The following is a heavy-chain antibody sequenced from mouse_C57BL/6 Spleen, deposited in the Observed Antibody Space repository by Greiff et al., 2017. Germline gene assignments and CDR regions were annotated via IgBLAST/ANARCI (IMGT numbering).Heavy chain of an antibody. CDR2: INYDGSST. V-gene: IGHV5-16*01. J-gene: IGHJ3*01. CDR3: ARDEGDGYYGLFAY. CDR1: GFTFSDYY. D-gene: IGHD2-3*01. Sequence: EVKLVESEGGLVQPGSSMKLSCTASGFTFSDYYMAWVRQVPEKGLEWVANINYDGSSTYYLDSLKSRFIISRDNAKNILYLQMSSLKSEDTATYYCARDEGDGYYGLFAYWGQGTLVTVSA.